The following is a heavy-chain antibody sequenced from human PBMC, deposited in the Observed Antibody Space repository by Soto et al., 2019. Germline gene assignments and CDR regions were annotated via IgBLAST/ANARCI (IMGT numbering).Heavy chain of an antibody. CDR3: AKDPVYRITMVRGVMSWFDY. J-gene: IGHJ4*02. Sequence: PGGSLRLSCAASGFTFSSYGMHWVRQAPGKGLEWVAVISYDGSNKYYADSVKGRFTISRDNSKNTLYLQMNSLRAEDTAVYYYAKDPVYRITMVRGVMSWFDYWGQGTLVTVSS. CDR2: ISYDGSNK. V-gene: IGHV3-30*18. CDR1: GFTFSSYG. D-gene: IGHD3-10*01.